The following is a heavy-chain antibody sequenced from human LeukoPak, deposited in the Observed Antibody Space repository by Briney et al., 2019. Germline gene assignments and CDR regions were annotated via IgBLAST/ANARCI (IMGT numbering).Heavy chain of an antibody. J-gene: IGHJ4*02. V-gene: IGHV3-23*01. Sequence: GGSLRLSCAASGFTFSSYAMSWVRQAPGKGLEWVSAVSGSGGSTYYADSVKGRFTISRDNSKNTLYLQMNSLRAEDTAVYYCAKRPLQGGYDYSSSDYWGQGTLVTVSS. CDR3: AKRPLQGGYDYSSSDY. CDR1: GFTFSSYA. D-gene: IGHD5-12*01. CDR2: VSGSGGST.